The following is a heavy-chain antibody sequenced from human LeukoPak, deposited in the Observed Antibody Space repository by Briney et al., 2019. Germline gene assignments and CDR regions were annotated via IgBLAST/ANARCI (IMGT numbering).Heavy chain of an antibody. Sequence: GESLKISFKGSGYSFTSYWIGWVRPMPGKGLEWMGIIYPGDSDTRYSPSFQGQVTISADKSISTAYLQWSSLKASDTAMYYCARASSTHYFDYWGQGTLVTVSS. V-gene: IGHV5-51*01. D-gene: IGHD2-2*01. CDR3: ARASSTHYFDY. J-gene: IGHJ4*02. CDR1: GYSFTSYW. CDR2: IYPGDSDT.